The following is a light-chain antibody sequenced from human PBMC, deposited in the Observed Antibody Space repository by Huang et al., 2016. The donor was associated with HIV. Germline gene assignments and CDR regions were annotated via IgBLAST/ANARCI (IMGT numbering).Light chain of an antibody. CDR2: GAS. V-gene: IGKV3-20*01. CDR1: QSVSSSY. CDR3: QRHGGSPT. Sequence: EIVLTQSPGSLSLSQGARATLSCRASQSVSSSYLAWYQPKPGQAPRLLIYGASSRGTGIPDRVSVSGSGTDFSLTLSRLEPEDFAVYYCQRHGGSPTFGQGTKVDIK. J-gene: IGKJ1*01.